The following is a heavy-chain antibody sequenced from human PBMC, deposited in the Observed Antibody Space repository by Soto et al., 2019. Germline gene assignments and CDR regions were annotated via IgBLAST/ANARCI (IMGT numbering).Heavy chain of an antibody. CDR2: IYDSGIT. CDR1: GGSISSYS. D-gene: IGHD2-15*01. V-gene: IGHV4-59*01. CDR3: ARHGVGRGLDP. J-gene: IGHJ5*02. Sequence: QVQLQESGPGLVKPSETLSLTCTVSGGSISSYSWTWIRQPPGKGLEWIGNIYDSGITNYSPSLKRRVTISVDTSKNQFSLKLSSVTAADTAVYFCARHGVGRGLDPWGQGTLVTVSS.